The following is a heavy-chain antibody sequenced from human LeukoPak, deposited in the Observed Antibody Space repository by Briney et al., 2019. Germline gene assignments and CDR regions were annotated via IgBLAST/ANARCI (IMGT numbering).Heavy chain of an antibody. CDR2: INPYSGGT. D-gene: IGHD4-17*01. V-gene: IGHV1-2*02. CDR3: AREWSVYGDYVAAY. Sequence: ASVKVSCKASGYSFTGYYMHWVRQAPGQGLEWMGWINPYSGGTNYAQKFQGRVTMTRDTSISTAYMELSRLRSDDTAVYYCAREWSVYGDYVAAYWGQGTLVTVSS. J-gene: IGHJ4*02. CDR1: GYSFTGYY.